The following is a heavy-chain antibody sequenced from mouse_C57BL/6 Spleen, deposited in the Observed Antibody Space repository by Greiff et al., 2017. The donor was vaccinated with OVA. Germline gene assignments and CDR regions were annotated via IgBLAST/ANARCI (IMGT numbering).Heavy chain of an antibody. D-gene: IGHD1-1*01. CDR1: GYTFTSYW. V-gene: IGHV1-59*01. J-gene: IGHJ4*01. Sequence: QVQLQQPGAELVRPGTSVKLSCKASGYTFTSYWMHWVKQRPGQGLEWIGVIDPSDSYTNYNQKFKGKATLTVDTSSSTAYMQLSSLTSEDSAVYYCARHGSRNAMDYWGQGTSGTVSS. CDR3: ARHGSRNAMDY. CDR2: IDPSDSYT.